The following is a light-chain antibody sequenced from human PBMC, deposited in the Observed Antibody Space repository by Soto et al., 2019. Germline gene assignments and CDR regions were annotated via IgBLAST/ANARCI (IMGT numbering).Light chain of an antibody. V-gene: IGKV3-20*01. J-gene: IGKJ1*01. CDR1: QSVSSTY. CDR2: DAS. Sequence: EIVLTQSPGTLSLSPGERATLSCRASQSVSSTYLAWYQQKPGQAPRLLIYDASTRAAGIPDRFSGSGSGTDFTHTISRLEAEEFAVYYCHQYASSPWTFGQGAKVEIK. CDR3: HQYASSPWT.